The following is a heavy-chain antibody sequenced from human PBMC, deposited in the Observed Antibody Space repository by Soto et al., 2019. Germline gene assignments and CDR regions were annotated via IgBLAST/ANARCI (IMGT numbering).Heavy chain of an antibody. CDR1: GYTFTTYG. Sequence: QVQLVQSGAEVKKPGASVKVSCKASGYTFTTYGISWVRQAPGQGLEWRGLINTYNGNTNYAQILQGRVTMTTDTSTSTAYMELRSLRSDDTAVYYCARDNSAGHDTFDIWGKGTMVTVSS. J-gene: IGHJ3*02. CDR2: INTYNGNT. CDR3: ARDNSAGHDTFDI. V-gene: IGHV1-18*01. D-gene: IGHD4-4*01.